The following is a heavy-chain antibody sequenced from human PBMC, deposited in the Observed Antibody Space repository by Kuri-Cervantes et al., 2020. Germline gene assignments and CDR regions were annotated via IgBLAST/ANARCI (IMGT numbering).Heavy chain of an antibody. V-gene: IGHV1-8*02. Sequence: ASVKVSCKASGGTFSSYDINWVRQATGQGLEWMGWMNPNSGNTGYAQKFQGRVTMTGNTSISTAYMELSSLRSEDTAVYYCARGSPSGSYLFYYYYGMDVWGQGTTVTVS. J-gene: IGHJ6*02. D-gene: IGHD1-26*01. CDR3: ARGSPSGSYLFYYYYGMDV. CDR2: MNPNSGNT. CDR1: GGTFSSYD.